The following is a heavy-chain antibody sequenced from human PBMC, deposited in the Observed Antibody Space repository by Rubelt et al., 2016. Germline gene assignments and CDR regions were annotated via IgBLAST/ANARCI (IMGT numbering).Heavy chain of an antibody. Sequence: QVQLQQWGAGLLKPSETLSLTCAVYGGSFSGYYWSWIRQPPGKGLEWIGEINHSGSTNYNPSLKSRVTISVDTSKNQFSLRVSAVTAADTAVDYCGGVAADQYYYGMDVWGQGTTVTVSS. CDR1: GGSFSGYY. V-gene: IGHV4-34*01. D-gene: IGHD2-15*01. CDR3: GGVAADQYYYGMDV. CDR2: INHSGST. J-gene: IGHJ6*02.